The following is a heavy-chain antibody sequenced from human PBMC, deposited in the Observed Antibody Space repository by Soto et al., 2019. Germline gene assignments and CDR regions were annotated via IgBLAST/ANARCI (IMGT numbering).Heavy chain of an antibody. CDR3: TRDLYYFDSSAYYGHNWFDP. CDR1: GYTFSIYG. Sequence: GASVKVSCKSSGYTFSIYGISWVRQAPGQGLEWMGWISAYNGNTNYAQKLQGRVTMTTDTSTSTAYMELRSLRSDDTAVYYCTRDLYYFDSSAYYGHNWFDPWGQGTRVTVSS. V-gene: IGHV1-18*01. J-gene: IGHJ5*02. CDR2: ISAYNGNT. D-gene: IGHD3-22*01.